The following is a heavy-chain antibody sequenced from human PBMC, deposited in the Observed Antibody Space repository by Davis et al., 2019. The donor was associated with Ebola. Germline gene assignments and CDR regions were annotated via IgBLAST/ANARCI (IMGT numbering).Heavy chain of an antibody. J-gene: IGHJ4*03. Sequence: GESLKISCSASGFDFSGYSMTWVRQAPGKGLEWVSSISSSGKYIYTADSVRGRFTIARDNAKNSLYLQMNSLRAEDTAVYYCARVSGIQYYFDYWGQGTMVTVSS. CDR1: GFDFSGYS. CDR3: ARVSGIQYYFDY. V-gene: IGHV3-21*01. D-gene: IGHD1-26*01. CDR2: ISSSGKYI.